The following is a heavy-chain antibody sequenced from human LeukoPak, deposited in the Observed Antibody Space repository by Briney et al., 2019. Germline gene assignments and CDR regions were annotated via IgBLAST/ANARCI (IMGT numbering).Heavy chain of an antibody. CDR2: TYYSGST. Sequence: SETLSLTCTVSGGSISSGGYYWSWIRQHPGEGLEWIGYTYYSGSTYYNPSLKSRVTISVDTSKNQFSLKLSSVTAADTAVYYCATSGYYYDSSGYYPPDAFDIWGQGTMVTVSS. CDR1: GGSISSGGYY. V-gene: IGHV4-31*03. D-gene: IGHD3-22*01. CDR3: ATSGYYYDSSGYYPPDAFDI. J-gene: IGHJ3*02.